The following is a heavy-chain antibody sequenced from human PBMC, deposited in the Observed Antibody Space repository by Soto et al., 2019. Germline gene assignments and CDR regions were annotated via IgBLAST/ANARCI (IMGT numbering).Heavy chain of an antibody. CDR2: ISGSGGST. CDR3: ASAAREYYYYGMDV. J-gene: IGHJ6*02. Sequence: GGSLRLSCAASGFTFSSYAMSWVRQAPGKGLEWVSGISGSGGSTYYADSVKGRFTISRDNSKNTLYLQMNSLRAEDTAVYYCASAAREYYYYGMDVWGQGTTVTVSS. V-gene: IGHV3-23*01. CDR1: GFTFSSYA.